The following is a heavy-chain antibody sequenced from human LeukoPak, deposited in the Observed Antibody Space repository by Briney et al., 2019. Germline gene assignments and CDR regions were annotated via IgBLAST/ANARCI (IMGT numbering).Heavy chain of an antibody. V-gene: IGHV4-4*07. CDR1: GGSFSAYY. D-gene: IGHD5-18*01. CDR2: ISTSGRT. CDR3: ARGLHGYTYGYVPWELYYYMDV. Sequence: SETLSLTCAVSGGSFSAYYWSWIRQPAGRGLEWIGHISTSGRTSYSPSLKSRVTISVDTSKNQFSLKMSSVSAADTAVYYCARGLHGYTYGYVPWELYYYMDVWGKGTTVTISS. J-gene: IGHJ6*03.